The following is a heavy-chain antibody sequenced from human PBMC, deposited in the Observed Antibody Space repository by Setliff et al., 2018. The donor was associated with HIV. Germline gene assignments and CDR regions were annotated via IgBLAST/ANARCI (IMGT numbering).Heavy chain of an antibody. CDR2: IYQTGKT. CDR3: ARQAWHYDRDGYFIDY. J-gene: IGHJ4*02. D-gene: IGHD3-22*01. Sequence: PSETLSLTCTVSGGSIISNGYYWGWIRQPPGKGLEWVGTIYQTGKTYYSPSLKSRVTVSVDMSRYQFSVKLNSATAADTAVYYCARQAWHYDRDGYFIDYWGQGMLVTVSS. CDR1: GGSIISNGYY. V-gene: IGHV4-39*01.